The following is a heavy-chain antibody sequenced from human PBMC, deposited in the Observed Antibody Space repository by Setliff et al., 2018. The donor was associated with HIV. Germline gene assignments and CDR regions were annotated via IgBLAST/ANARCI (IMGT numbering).Heavy chain of an antibody. V-gene: IGHV4-61*02. Sequence: TLSLTCTVSGGSLSSGSYYWSWIRQPAGKGLEWIGRIYTSGSTNYNPSLKSRVTISVDTSKNQFSLKLSSVTAADTAVYYCARDFGYGALLGMDVWGQGTTVTVSS. D-gene: IGHD4-17*01. CDR1: GGSLSSGSYY. CDR2: IYTSGST. CDR3: ARDFGYGALLGMDV. J-gene: IGHJ6*02.